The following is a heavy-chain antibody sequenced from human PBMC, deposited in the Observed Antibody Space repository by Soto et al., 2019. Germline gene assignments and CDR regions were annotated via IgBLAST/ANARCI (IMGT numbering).Heavy chain of an antibody. V-gene: IGHV3-15*07. CDR1: GFTFSNAW. J-gene: IGHJ6*02. D-gene: IGHD3-10*01. CDR2: IKSKTDAGTT. Sequence: EVQLVESGGGLVKPGGSLRLSCAASGFTFSNAWMNWVRQAPGKGLEWVGRIKSKTDAGTTDYAAPVKGRFTISRDDSKNTLYLQMNSLKTEDTAVYYCTTIRGTYRVSGYYYYGMDVWGQGTTVTVSS. CDR3: TTIRGTYRVSGYYYYGMDV.